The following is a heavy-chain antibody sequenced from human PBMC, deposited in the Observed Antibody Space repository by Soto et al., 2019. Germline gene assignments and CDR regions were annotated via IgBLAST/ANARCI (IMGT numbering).Heavy chain of an antibody. Sequence: SETLSLAGTGSGGSISSYYWSWIRQPPGKGLEWIGYIYYSGSTNYNPSLKSRVTISVDTSKNQFSLKLSSVTAADTAVYYCARGDYHSDYWGQGTLVTVSS. V-gene: IGHV4-59*01. J-gene: IGHJ4*02. CDR3: ARGDYHSDY. CDR2: IYYSGST. D-gene: IGHD4-17*01. CDR1: GGSISSYY.